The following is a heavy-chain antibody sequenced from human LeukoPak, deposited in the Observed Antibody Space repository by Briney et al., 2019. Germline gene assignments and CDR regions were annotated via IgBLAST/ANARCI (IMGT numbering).Heavy chain of an antibody. CDR3: ARVLSDSSGLY. CDR1: GFTFDDYA. Sequence: QTGGSLRLSCAASGFTFDDYAMHWVRQAPGKGLEWVSGISWNSGSIGYADSVKGRFTISRDNAKNSLYLQMNSLRAEDTAVYYCARVLSDSSGLYWGQGTLVTVSS. CDR2: ISWNSGSI. V-gene: IGHV3-9*01. D-gene: IGHD3-22*01. J-gene: IGHJ4*02.